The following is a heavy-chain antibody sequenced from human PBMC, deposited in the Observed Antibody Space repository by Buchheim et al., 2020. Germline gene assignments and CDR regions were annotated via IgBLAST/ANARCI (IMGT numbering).Heavy chain of an antibody. Sequence: QLQLVESGGGVVQPGRSLRLSCAASGFTFSSYGMHWVRQAPGKGLEWVAVISYDGSNKYYADSVKGRLTISRDNSKDTLYLQMNSLRAEDTAVYYCAKDQGYYDSSGPDYWGQGTL. J-gene: IGHJ4*02. D-gene: IGHD3-22*01. CDR3: AKDQGYYDSSGPDY. V-gene: IGHV3-30*18. CDR2: ISYDGSNK. CDR1: GFTFSSYG.